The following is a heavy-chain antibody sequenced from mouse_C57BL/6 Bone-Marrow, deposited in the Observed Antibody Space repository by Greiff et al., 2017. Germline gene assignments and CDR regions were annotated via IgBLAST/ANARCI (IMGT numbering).Heavy chain of an antibody. CDR1: GYTFNSDC. CDR2: IYPGSGGT. V-gene: IGHV1-55*01. CDR3: GRWLFGMAY. Sequence: VQLQQSGAELVKPGASVKMSCKASGYTFNSDCINWVKQRPGQGLEWIGWIYPGSGGTNYNEKFKGKATLTADTSSSTAYMQLSSLTSEDSAVYCCGRWLFGMAYWGQGTLVTVSA. J-gene: IGHJ4*01. D-gene: IGHD1-2*01.